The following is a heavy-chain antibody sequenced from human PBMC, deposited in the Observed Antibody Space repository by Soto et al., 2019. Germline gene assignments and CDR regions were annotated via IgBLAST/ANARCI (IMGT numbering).Heavy chain of an antibody. D-gene: IGHD2-2*01. CDR1: LFTFSSYG. V-gene: IGHV3-30*18. Sequence: PVWALRLSCASSLFTFSSYGMHLVLQAPVKGLEWVAVISYDGSNKYYADSVKGRFTISRDNSKNTLFLQMNSLRAEDTAVYYCAKDRSSTSCYAFDYWGQGTLVTVSS. CDR2: ISYDGSNK. J-gene: IGHJ4*02. CDR3: AKDRSSTSCYAFDY.